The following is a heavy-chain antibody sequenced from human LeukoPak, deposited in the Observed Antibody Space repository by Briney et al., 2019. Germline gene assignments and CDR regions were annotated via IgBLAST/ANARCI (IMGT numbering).Heavy chain of an antibody. V-gene: IGHV4-39*02. CDR3: ARDYQSIYPNGFSDDSSGYYPYFMLARGMDV. CDR2: IYYSGST. Sequence: PSETLSLTCTVSGGSISSSSYYWGWIRQPPGKGLEWIGSIYYSGSTYYNPSLKSRVTISVDTSKNQFSLKLSSVTAADTAVYYCARDYQSIYPNGFSDDSSGYYPYFMLARGMDVWGQGTTVTVSS. D-gene: IGHD3-22*01. CDR1: GGSISSSSYY. J-gene: IGHJ6*02.